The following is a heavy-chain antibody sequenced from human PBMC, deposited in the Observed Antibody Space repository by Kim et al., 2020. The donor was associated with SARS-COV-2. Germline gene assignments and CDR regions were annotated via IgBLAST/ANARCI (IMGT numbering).Heavy chain of an antibody. Sequence: SETLSLTCTVSGGSISSGDYYWSWIRQPPGKGLEWIGYIYYSGSTYYNPSLKSRVTISVDTSKNQFSLKLSSVTAADTAVYYCARGMGLRYFDWLSYYFDYWGQGTLVTVSS. V-gene: IGHV4-30-4*01. J-gene: IGHJ4*02. CDR2: IYYSGST. CDR1: GGSISSGDYY. D-gene: IGHD3-9*01. CDR3: ARGMGLRYFDWLSYYFDY.